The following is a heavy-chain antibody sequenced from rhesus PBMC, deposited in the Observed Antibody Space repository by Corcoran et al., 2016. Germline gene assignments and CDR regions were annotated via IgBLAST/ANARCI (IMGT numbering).Heavy chain of an antibody. V-gene: IGHV4S11*01. CDR1: GGSLSSSY. Sequence: QVQLQESGPGLVKPSETLSLTCAVSGGSLSSSYWSWIRQAPWKGLEWIGYIYGSCSSTHYQPSLRSRCTPSVDTSKNQLSLKLSSVTTADTAVYYCAIASNGGDYSDGLDSWGQGVVVTVSS. CDR2: IYGSCSST. D-gene: IGHD3-34*01. J-gene: IGHJ6*01. CDR3: AIASNGGDYSDGLDS.